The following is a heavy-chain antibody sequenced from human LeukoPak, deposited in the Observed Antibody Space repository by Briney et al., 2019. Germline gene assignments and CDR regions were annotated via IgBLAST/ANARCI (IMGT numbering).Heavy chain of an antibody. CDR3: ARLKVTRDCDFDL. CDR2: INHSGNT. V-gene: IGHV4-34*01. J-gene: IGHJ2*01. D-gene: IGHD4-17*01. CDR1: GGPFSGFH. Sequence: SETLSLTCTVYGGPFSGFHWSCIRLPPGKGLEWIGEINHSGNTNYNPSLKSRVTISIDTSKNQFSLKLSSVTAADTAVYYCARLKVTRDCDFDLWGRGTLVTVSS.